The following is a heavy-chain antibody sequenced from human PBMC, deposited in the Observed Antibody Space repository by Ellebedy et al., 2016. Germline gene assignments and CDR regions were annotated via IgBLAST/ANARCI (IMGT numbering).Heavy chain of an antibody. CDR2: INPSGGST. J-gene: IGHJ5*02. V-gene: IGHV1-46*01. D-gene: IGHD3-16*01. CDR3: ARDLGGFWFDP. Sequence: ASVKVSXXASGYTFTSYYMHWVRQAPGQGLEWMGIINPSGGSTSYAQKFQGRVTMTRDTSTSTVYMELSRLRSDDTAVYYCARDLGGFWFDPWGQGTLVTVSS. CDR1: GYTFTSYY.